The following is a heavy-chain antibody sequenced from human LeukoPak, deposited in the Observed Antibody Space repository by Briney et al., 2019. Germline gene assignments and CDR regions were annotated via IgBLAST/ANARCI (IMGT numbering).Heavy chain of an antibody. D-gene: IGHD3-3*01. Sequence: PSETLSLTCTVSDGSISSYYWSWIRQPPGKGLEWIGYIYYSGSANYNPSLKSRVTISVDTSKNQFSLKLSSVTAADTAVYYCARHMGLRFLEWLLYPFDYWGQGTLVTVSS. CDR3: ARHMGLRFLEWLLYPFDY. J-gene: IGHJ4*02. V-gene: IGHV4-59*08. CDR2: IYYSGSA. CDR1: DGSISSYY.